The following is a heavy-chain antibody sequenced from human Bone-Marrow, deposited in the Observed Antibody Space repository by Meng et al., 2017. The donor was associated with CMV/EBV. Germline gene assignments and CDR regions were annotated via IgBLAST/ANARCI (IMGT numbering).Heavy chain of an antibody. D-gene: IGHD3-3*01. J-gene: IGHJ4*02. V-gene: IGHV3-21*01. Sequence: GGSLRPSCAASGFSFSDHRMNWVRQAPGKGLEWVSSIKTGSTYIHYADSVKGRFTISRDNSKNTLYLQMNSLRAEDTAVYYCAKAARGYDFWSGYYFDYWGQGTLVTVSS. CDR3: AKAARGYDFWSGYYFDY. CDR1: GFSFSDHR. CDR2: IKTGSTYI.